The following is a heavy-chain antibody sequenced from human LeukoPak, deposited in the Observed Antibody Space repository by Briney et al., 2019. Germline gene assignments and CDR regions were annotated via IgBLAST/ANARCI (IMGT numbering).Heavy chain of an antibody. J-gene: IGHJ6*03. D-gene: IGHD2-2*01. CDR1: GGSISSGSYY. V-gene: IGHV4-61*02. CDR3: ARDADIVVVPAALSDYYYYYYMDV. CDR2: IYTSGST. Sequence: SQTLSLTCTVSGGSISSGSYYWSWIRQPAGKGLEWIGRIYTSGSTNYNPSLKSRVTISVDTSKNQFSLKLSSVTAADTAVYYCARDADIVVVPAALSDYYYYYYMDVWGKGTTVTVSS.